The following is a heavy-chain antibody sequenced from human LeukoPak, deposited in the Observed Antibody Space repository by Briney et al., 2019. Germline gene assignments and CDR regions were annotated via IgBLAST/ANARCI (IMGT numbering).Heavy chain of an antibody. J-gene: IGHJ6*03. Sequence: SETLSLTCTVSGGSISSYYWSWIRQPAGKGLEWIGRIYTGGSTNYNPSLKSRVTMSVDTSKNQFSLKLSSVTAADTAVYYCARDGDYGSGSYWAPYYYYSYMDVWGKGTTVTVSS. CDR3: ARDGDYGSGSYWAPYYYYSYMDV. D-gene: IGHD3-10*01. V-gene: IGHV4-4*07. CDR2: IYTGGST. CDR1: GGSISSYY.